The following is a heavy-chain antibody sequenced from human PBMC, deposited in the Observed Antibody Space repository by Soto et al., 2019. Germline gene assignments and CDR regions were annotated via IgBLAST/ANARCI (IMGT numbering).Heavy chain of an antibody. V-gene: IGHV1-46*01. CDR1: GYTFTSYY. J-gene: IGHJ4*02. Sequence: QVQLVQSGAEVKKPGASVKVSCKASGYTFTSYYMHWVRQAPGQGLEWMGIINPSGGSTSYAQKFQGRVTMTRDTSTSTVYMELSSLRSEDTAVYYCASPGMTLWTLGHWGQGTLVTVSS. CDR3: ASPGMTLWTLGH. D-gene: IGHD1-1*01. CDR2: INPSGGST.